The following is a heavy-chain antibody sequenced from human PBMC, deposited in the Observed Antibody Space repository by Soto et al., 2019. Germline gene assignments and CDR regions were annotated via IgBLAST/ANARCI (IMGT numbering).Heavy chain of an antibody. V-gene: IGHV3-74*01. D-gene: IGHD3-22*01. J-gene: IGHJ4*02. CDR2: IKSDGSGT. CDR1: GFTFSTYW. Sequence: EVQLVESGGGLVQPGGSLRLSCAASGFTFSTYWMHWVRQAPGKGLVWVSRIKSDGSGTYHADSVQGRLTISRDNAKSTLYLQMNSLGVEDTAVYYCVRGDGDYYDGNGYLGRHWGQGTLVTVSS. CDR3: VRGDGDYYDGNGYLGRH.